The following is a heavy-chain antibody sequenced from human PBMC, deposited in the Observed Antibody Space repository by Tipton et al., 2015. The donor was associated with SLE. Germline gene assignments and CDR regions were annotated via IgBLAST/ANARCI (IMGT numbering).Heavy chain of an antibody. CDR2: INYSENP. Sequence: TLSLTCTVSGGSIISGYSITSYHSRWVRQPPGMGLECVGYINYSENPNYHPSLKSRVAISVDTSKDQFALGLSSVTAAYTCGSYGARIHNSGAFDTWGQGTLVTVSS. CDR1: GGSIISGYSITSYH. V-gene: IGHV4-61*01. D-gene: IGHD6-25*01. CDR3: ARIHNSGAFDT. J-gene: IGHJ4*02.